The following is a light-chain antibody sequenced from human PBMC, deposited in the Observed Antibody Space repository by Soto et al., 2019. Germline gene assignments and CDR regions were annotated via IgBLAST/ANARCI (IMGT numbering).Light chain of an antibody. Sequence: QSVLTQPPSASGTPGQRVTISCSGSSSNIGSNTVNWYQQVPGTAPKLLIYNDNQRPSGVPDRFSGSKSGTSASLAVSGPQSEDEADYYCAAWDDSLNGYVVFGGGTKLTVL. CDR3: AAWDDSLNGYVV. J-gene: IGLJ2*01. V-gene: IGLV1-44*01. CDR2: NDN. CDR1: SSNIGSNT.